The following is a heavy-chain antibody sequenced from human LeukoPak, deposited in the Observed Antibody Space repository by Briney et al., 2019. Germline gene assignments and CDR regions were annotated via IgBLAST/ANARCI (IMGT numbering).Heavy chain of an antibody. D-gene: IGHD6-13*01. CDR1: GFLFNKVW. Sequence: GGSLRLPCGASGFLFNKVWENWVREAPGEGVEWVGRIKSKTDGGTTDYAAPVKDRFTISRDDSKDTLYLQMNSLRTEDTAVYYCTTVVAAAVNGWFDPWGQGTLVTVSS. CDR2: IKSKTDGGTT. J-gene: IGHJ5*02. CDR3: TTVVAAAVNGWFDP. V-gene: IGHV3-15*01.